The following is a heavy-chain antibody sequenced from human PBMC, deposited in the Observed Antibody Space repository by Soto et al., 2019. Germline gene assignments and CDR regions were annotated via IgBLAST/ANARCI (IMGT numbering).Heavy chain of an antibody. CDR2: IKGKPEGGTT. Sequence: PGGSLRLSCVASGFTGRFSFTNAWMYWVRQAPGKGPEWVARIKGKPEGGTTDYAAPVKGRFTISRDDSKSTVYLQMNSLKTEDTSLYYCVTGYDPKPHWGQGTLVTVSS. D-gene: IGHD2-2*01. CDR3: VTGYDPKPH. V-gene: IGHV3-15*01. J-gene: IGHJ4*02. CDR1: GFTGRFSFTNAW.